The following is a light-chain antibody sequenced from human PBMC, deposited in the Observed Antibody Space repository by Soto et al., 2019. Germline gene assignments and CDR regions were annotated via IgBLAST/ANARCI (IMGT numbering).Light chain of an antibody. CDR2: EVI. J-gene: IGLJ2*01. Sequence: QSALTQPASVSGSPGQSITISCTGTNSDVGAYNYVSWYQKYPGKAPKLVIYEVINRPSGVSNRFSGSKSGKTASLTISGLQAEAEADYYCSSYTSTGTLVFGGGTKLTVL. V-gene: IGLV2-14*01. CDR3: SSYTSTGTLV. CDR1: NSDVGAYNY.